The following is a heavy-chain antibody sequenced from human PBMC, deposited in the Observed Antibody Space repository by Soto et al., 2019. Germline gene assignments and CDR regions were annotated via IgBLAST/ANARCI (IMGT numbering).Heavy chain of an antibody. J-gene: IGHJ5*02. CDR3: ARGGDSSGYSPPNWFDP. V-gene: IGHV1-69*01. D-gene: IGHD3-22*01. CDR1: GGTFSSYA. Sequence: QVQLVQSGAEVKKPGSSVKVSCKASGGTFSSYAISWVRQAPGQGLEWMGGIIPIFGTANYAQKFQGRVTISGAGVTSTAFLELSRLRSEDTAVYYCARGGDSSGYSPPNWFDPWGQGTLVTVSS. CDR2: IIPIFGTA.